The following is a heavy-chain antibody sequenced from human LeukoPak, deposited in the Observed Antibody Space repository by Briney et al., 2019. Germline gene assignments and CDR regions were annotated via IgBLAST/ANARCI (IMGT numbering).Heavy chain of an antibody. D-gene: IGHD3-9*01. J-gene: IGHJ3*02. CDR3: ASAPYYDILAGQIGAFDI. CDR2: IYPGDSDT. CDR1: GYSFTSYW. V-gene: IGHV5-51*01. Sequence: GESLKISCKGSGYSFTSYWIGWVRQMPGKGLEWMGIIYPGDSDTRYSPSFQGQVTISADKSISTAYLQWSSLKASDTAMYYCASAPYYDILAGQIGAFDIWGQGTMVTVSS.